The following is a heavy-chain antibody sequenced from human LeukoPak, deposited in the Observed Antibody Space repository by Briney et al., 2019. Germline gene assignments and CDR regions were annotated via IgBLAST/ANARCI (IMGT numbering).Heavy chain of an antibody. CDR2: IRYDGSNK. V-gene: IGHV3-30*02. D-gene: IGHD3-9*01. Sequence: GGSLRLSCAASGFTFSSYGMHWVRQAPGKGLGWVAFIRYDGSNKYYADSVKGRFTISRDNSKNTLYLQMNSLRAEDTAVYYCAKPHILRYFDWLPGNWGQGTLVTVSS. CDR1: GFTFSSYG. J-gene: IGHJ4*02. CDR3: AKPHILRYFDWLPGN.